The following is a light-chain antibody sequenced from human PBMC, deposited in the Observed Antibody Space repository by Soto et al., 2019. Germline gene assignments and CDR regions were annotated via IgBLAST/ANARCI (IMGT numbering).Light chain of an antibody. CDR2: DVS. Sequence: QSALTQPASVSGSPGQSITISCTGTSSDVGGFNYVSWYQQLPGKAPTLLIYDVSDRPSGVSNRFSGSKSGNTASLTISGLQAEDEADYYCSSYSSSSTLYVFGTGTKLTVL. CDR3: SSYSSSSTLYV. V-gene: IGLV2-14*03. J-gene: IGLJ1*01. CDR1: SSDVGGFNY.